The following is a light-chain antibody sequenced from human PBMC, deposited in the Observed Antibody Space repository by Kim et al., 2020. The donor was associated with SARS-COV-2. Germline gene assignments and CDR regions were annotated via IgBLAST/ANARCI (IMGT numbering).Light chain of an antibody. Sequence: DIQMTQSPSSLSASVGDRVTITCRASQTIKTYLNWYQQKPGKAPKLLIYGASNLQSGVPSRFSGGGSGTEFTLTISSLQPEDSATYYCQQTHSTFGQGTKLEI. V-gene: IGKV1-39*01. CDR2: GAS. CDR3: QQTHST. J-gene: IGKJ2*01. CDR1: QTIKTY.